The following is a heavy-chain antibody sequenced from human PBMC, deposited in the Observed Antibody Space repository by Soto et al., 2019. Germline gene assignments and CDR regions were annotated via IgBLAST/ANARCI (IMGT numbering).Heavy chain of an antibody. V-gene: IGHV3-23*01. CDR3: ARRGLSNNDY. Sequence: DVRLLESGGGLVQPGGSLRLSCVASGFSFSANAMTWVRQAPGKGLEWVSSILHIGDSAYYADSVKGRFTISRDNSKSTLYLQMNSLRAEDTAVYYCARRGLSNNDYWGQGTLVTVSS. CDR2: ILHIGDSA. CDR1: GFSFSANA. D-gene: IGHD1-1*01. J-gene: IGHJ4*02.